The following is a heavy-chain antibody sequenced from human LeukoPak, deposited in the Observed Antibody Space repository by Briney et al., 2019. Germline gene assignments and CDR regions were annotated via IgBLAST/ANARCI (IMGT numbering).Heavy chain of an antibody. CDR2: IIPIFGTA. J-gene: IGHJ4*02. CDR3: ASMGTRTFIFDY. Sequence: SVKVSCKASGYTFPSYGFSWVRQAPGQGLEWMGGIIPIFGTANYAQKFQGRVTITTDESTSTAYMELSSLRSEDTAVYYCASMGTRTFIFDYWGQGTLVTVSS. V-gene: IGHV1-69*05. D-gene: IGHD4-23*01. CDR1: GYTFPSYG.